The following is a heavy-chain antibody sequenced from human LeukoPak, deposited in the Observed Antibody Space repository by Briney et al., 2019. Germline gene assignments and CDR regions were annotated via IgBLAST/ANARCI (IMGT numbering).Heavy chain of an antibody. CDR1: GFTFSSYS. J-gene: IGHJ3*02. Sequence: GGSLRLSCAASGFTFSSYSMNWVRQAPGKGLEWVSSISSSSSYIYYADSVKGRFTISRDNAKNSLYLQMNSLRAEDTAVYYCAREGGDYQDAFDIWGQGTMVTVSS. CDR3: AREGGDYQDAFDI. D-gene: IGHD4/OR15-4a*01. V-gene: IGHV3-21*01. CDR2: ISSSSSYI.